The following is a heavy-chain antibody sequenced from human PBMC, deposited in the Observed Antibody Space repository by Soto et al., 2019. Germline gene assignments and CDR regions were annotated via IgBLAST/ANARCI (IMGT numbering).Heavy chain of an antibody. CDR2: INPNGGST. CDR1: ADTFTSYY. D-gene: IGHD6-13*01. J-gene: IGHJ6*02. V-gene: IGHV1-46*01. Sequence: GASVKGSCKAPADTFTSYYIHWVRQAPGHGLEWMGIINPNGGSTRFAQTFQGRITMTTDTSTSTVYMELRSLRSEDTAVYYCARKEYSSSSSGMDVWGQGTTVTVSS. CDR3: ARKEYSSSSSGMDV.